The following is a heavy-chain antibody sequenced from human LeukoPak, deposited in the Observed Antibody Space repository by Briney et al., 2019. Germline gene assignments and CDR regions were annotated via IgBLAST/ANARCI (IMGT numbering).Heavy chain of an antibody. D-gene: IGHD4-17*01. CDR1: GFTGSRNY. CDR3: AKGLYGDYVVDY. J-gene: IGHJ4*02. CDR2: IYSGGST. V-gene: IGHV3-66*02. Sequence: GGSLRLSCAASGFTGSRNYMSWVRQAPGKGLEWVSVIYSGGSTYYADSVKGRFAISRDNSKNTLYLQLNSLRAEDTAVYYCAKGLYGDYVVDYWGQGTLVTVSS.